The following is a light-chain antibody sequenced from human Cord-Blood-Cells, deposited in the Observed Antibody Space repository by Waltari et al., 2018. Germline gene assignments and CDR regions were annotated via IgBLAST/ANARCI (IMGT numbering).Light chain of an antibody. CDR1: QSISSY. CDR3: QQSYSTPPKLT. J-gene: IGKJ4*01. CDR2: AAS. V-gene: IGKV1-39*01. Sequence: DIQMTQSPSSLSASVGDRVTITCLASQSISSYLNWYQQKPGKAPKLLIYAASSLQSGVPSRFSGSGSGTDFTLTISSLQPEDFATYYCQQSYSTPPKLTFGGGTKVEIK.